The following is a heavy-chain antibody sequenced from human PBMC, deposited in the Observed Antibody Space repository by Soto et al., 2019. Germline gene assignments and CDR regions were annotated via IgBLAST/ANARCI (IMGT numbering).Heavy chain of an antibody. CDR2: ISGSGGST. Sequence: GGSLRLSCAASGFTFSSYAMSWVRQAPGKGLEWVSAISGSGGSTYYADSVKGRFTISRDNSKNTLYLQMNSLRAEDTAVYYCAKGPLLWFGQTHDYWGQGTLVTVSS. V-gene: IGHV3-23*01. CDR3: AKGPLLWFGQTHDY. J-gene: IGHJ4*02. D-gene: IGHD3-10*01. CDR1: GFTFSSYA.